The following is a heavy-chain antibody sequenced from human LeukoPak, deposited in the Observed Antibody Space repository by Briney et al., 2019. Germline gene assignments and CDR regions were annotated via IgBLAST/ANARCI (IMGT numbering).Heavy chain of an antibody. D-gene: IGHD3-22*01. V-gene: IGHV5-51*01. CDR3: AIRSSGYPTYFDY. Sequence: GESLKISCTASGYSFTNSWIGWVRQMPGKGLEWMGIIYPGDSDTRYSPSFQGQVTISADKSISTAYLQWSSLKASDTAMYYCAIRSSGYPTYFDYWGQGTLVTVSS. CDR2: IYPGDSDT. J-gene: IGHJ4*02. CDR1: GYSFTNSW.